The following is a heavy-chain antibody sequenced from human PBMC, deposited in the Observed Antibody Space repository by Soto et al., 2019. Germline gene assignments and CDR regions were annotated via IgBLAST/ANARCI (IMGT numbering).Heavy chain of an antibody. CDR2: TYYTSTWNN. Sequence: SQALSLTCAISGDIVSSNSVTWNWIRQSPSGGLEWLGKTYYTSTWNNVYAGSVKSRITINPDTSKNQVSLQVNSVTPEDTAVYYCARQWSNSGWIGYDIWGKGPMVPVSS. CDR1: GDIVSSNSVT. J-gene: IGHJ3*02. D-gene: IGHD6-25*01. V-gene: IGHV6-1*01. CDR3: ARQWSNSGWIGYDI.